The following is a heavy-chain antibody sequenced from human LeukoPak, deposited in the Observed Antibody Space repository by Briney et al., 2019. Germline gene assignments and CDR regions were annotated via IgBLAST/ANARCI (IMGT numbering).Heavy chain of an antibody. CDR1: GLNIRNYW. D-gene: IGHD3-10*01. CDR2: MNDDGSGI. V-gene: IGHV3-74*01. Sequence: GGSLRLSCALSGLNIRNYWMHWVRQAPGKGLVWVSRMNDDGSGISYADSVKGRFTISRDHAKNTLYLQMNSLRAEDTAVYFCARVATGSYDWFDPWGQGTLVTVSS. J-gene: IGHJ5*02. CDR3: ARVATGSYDWFDP.